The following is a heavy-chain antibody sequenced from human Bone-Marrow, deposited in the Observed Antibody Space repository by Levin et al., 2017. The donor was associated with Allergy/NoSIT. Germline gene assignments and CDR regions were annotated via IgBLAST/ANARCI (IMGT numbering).Heavy chain of an antibody. CDR3: ATNSGSYLRYFDF. Sequence: SETLSLTCTVSGDSISSSSYYWGWVRQPPGKGLEWIGSFYYSGNTFYNPSLQSRVTISVDTSKNHFSLPLSSVTAADTAVYYCATNSGSYLRYFDFWGQGTLVTVSS. V-gene: IGHV4-39*02. CDR2: FYYSGNT. CDR1: GDSISSSSYY. J-gene: IGHJ4*02. D-gene: IGHD1-26*01.